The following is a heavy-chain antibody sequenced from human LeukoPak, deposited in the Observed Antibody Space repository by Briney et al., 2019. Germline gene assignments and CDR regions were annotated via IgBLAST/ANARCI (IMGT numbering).Heavy chain of an antibody. J-gene: IGHJ4*02. D-gene: IGHD3-10*01. CDR2: IYWDDDR. CDR3: VRQIIMVRGVIRESDY. Sequence: SGPTLVKPTQTLTLTCTFSGLSLSTNAVGVGWIRQPPGKALEWLAVIYWDDDRLYSPSLQSRLTITKDTSKNPVVLTMTNMDPVDTATYYCVRQIIMVRGVIRESDYWGQGTLVTVSS. V-gene: IGHV2-5*02. CDR1: GLSLSTNAVG.